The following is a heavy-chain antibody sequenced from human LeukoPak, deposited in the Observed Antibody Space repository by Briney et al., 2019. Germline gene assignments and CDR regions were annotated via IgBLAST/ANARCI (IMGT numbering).Heavy chain of an antibody. Sequence: GGPLRLSCAASGFTLSDYYMSWIRQAPGRVLELGSYSSNSSSYINYEASVKGRFTISRDNAKNSLYLQMSGLRAEDTAVYYCARDAVVVVAAIGALDYWGQGTLVTVSS. V-gene: IGHV3-11*06. CDR2: SSNSSSYI. J-gene: IGHJ4*02. D-gene: IGHD2-15*01. CDR1: GFTLSDYY. CDR3: ARDAVVVVAAIGALDY.